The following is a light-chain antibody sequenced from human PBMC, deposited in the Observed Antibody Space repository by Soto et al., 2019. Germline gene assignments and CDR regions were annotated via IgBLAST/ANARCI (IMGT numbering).Light chain of an antibody. J-gene: IGLJ1*01. CDR3: SSYSGTNYHYV. Sequence: QSALTQPPSASWSFGQSVTISCTGTSSDVGGYNYVSWYQQYPGKAPKLMIYEVSERPSGVPDRFSGSKSGNTASLTVSGLQADDEADYYCSSYSGTNYHYVFGTGTRSPS. V-gene: IGLV2-8*01. CDR1: SSDVGGYNY. CDR2: EVS.